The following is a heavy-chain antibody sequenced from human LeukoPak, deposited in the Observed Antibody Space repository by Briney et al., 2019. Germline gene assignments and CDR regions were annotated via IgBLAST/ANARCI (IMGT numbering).Heavy chain of an antibody. CDR2: ISYDGSNK. V-gene: IGHV3-30*04. D-gene: IGHD2-21*02. Sequence: PGGSLRLSCAASGFTFSSYAMHWVRQAPGKGLEWVAVISYDGSNKYYADSVKGRFTISRDNSKNTLYLQMNSLRAEDTAVYYCAREARAYCGGDRYSFAYWGQGTLVTVSS. J-gene: IGHJ4*02. CDR1: GFTFSSYA. CDR3: AREARAYCGGDRYSFAY.